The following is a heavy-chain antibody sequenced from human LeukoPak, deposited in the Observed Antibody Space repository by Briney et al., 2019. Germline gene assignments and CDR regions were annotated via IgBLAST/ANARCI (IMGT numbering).Heavy chain of an antibody. J-gene: IGHJ2*01. CDR3: ARVRTEWYIDL. CDR2: MKEDGGEK. CDR1: GFIFSPYW. Sequence: GRSLRLSCAASGFIFSPYWVTWVRQAPGMGLEWVANMKEDGGEKFYVDSVRGRFTISRDNAKNSVYLQTNSLRVEDTGVYYCARVRTEWYIDLWGRGTLVTVST. V-gene: IGHV3-7*01. D-gene: IGHD2-8*02.